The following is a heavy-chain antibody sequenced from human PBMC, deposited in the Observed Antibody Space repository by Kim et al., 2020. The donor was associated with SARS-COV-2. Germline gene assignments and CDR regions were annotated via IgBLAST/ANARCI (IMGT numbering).Heavy chain of an antibody. V-gene: IGHV4-34*01. D-gene: IGHD2-15*01. CDR1: GLSFSAYY. Sequence: SESLSLSCAVYGLSFSAYYCTWIRQPPGKGLEWIGEINHSGSTNYNPSLMSRVTISVHTSKNQFSLMLISVPAADTAVFYCSWVSPFYCNSSGSAFDF. CDR2: INHSGST. J-gene: IGHJ3*01. CDR3: SWVSPFYCNSSGSAFDF.